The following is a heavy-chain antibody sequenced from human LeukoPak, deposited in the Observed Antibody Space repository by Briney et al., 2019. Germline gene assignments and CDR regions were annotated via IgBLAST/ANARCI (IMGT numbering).Heavy chain of an antibody. V-gene: IGHV4-61*02. J-gene: IGHJ3*02. CDR3: AKGGSI. Sequence: SETLSLTCTVSGGSISSGSYYWSWIRQPAGKGLGWIGRIYTSGSTNYNPSLKSRVTISVDTSKNQFSLKLSSVTAADTAVYYCAKGGSIWGQGTMVTVSS. D-gene: IGHD1-26*01. CDR2: IYTSGST. CDR1: GGSISSGSYY.